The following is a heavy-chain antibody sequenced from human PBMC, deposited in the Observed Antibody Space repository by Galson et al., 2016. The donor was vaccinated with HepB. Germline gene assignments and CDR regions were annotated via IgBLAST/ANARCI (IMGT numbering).Heavy chain of an antibody. CDR2: IYYSVST. D-gene: IGHD7-27*01. Sequence: EPLSLTCTVSGGSISTYYWTWMRQPPGKGLEWIGYIYYSVSTTYNPSLKSRVTMSIDMSKNTFSLKLTSVTYADTAVYSCARGPGDAFDIWGQGTMVTVSS. J-gene: IGHJ3*02. CDR1: GGSISTYY. V-gene: IGHV4-59*01. CDR3: ARGPGDAFDI.